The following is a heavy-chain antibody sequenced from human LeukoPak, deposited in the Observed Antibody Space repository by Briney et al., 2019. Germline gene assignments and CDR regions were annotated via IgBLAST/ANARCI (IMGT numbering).Heavy chain of an antibody. CDR1: GFTFSSYA. CDR3: AKDLRGYSITSG. CDR2: ISGSGVSI. D-gene: IGHD6-13*01. V-gene: IGHV3-23*01. J-gene: IGHJ3*01. Sequence: GGSLRLSCAASGFTFSSYAMSWVRQAPGEGLEWVSLISGSGVSIYYADPVKGRFTISRDNSKNTLYLEMDSLRAEDTAVYYCAKDLRGYSITSGWGQGTMVTVSS.